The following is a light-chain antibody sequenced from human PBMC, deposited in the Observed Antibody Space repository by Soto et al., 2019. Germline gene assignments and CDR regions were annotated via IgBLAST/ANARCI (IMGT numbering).Light chain of an antibody. J-gene: IGLJ2*01. V-gene: IGLV2-14*01. CDR1: SSDVGIYNY. Sequence: QSALTQPASVSGSPGQSITISCTGTSSDVGIYNYVSWYQQHPGNAPKLLIYGVSNRPSGVSNRFSGSKSGNTASLTISGLQAKDEADYYCTSYTRSSTVVFGGGTKLTVL. CDR3: TSYTRSSTVV. CDR2: GVS.